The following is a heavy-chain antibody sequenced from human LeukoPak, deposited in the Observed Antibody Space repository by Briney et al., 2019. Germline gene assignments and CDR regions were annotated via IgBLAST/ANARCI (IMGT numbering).Heavy chain of an antibody. V-gene: IGHV4-39*01. D-gene: IGHD3/OR15-3a*01. J-gene: IGHJ4*02. CDR2: IYYSVST. CDR1: GGSIGSKSYY. CDR3: LVDFWTAKHFDN. Sequence: SETLSLTCTVYGGSIGSKSYYWVWIRPPPGQGLEWIGNIYYSVSTYYNPHLKGRVTISVDTSKNQFSLKLSSVTAADTAVYYCLVDFWTAKHFDNWGQGTLVAVSS.